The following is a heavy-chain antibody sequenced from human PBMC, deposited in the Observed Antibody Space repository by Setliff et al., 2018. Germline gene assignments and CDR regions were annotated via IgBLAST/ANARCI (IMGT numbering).Heavy chain of an antibody. Sequence: SETLSLTCNVSGDSMNDNHWTWIRQPPGKGLEWIGYIYTSGGTNCNPSLKSRVTISVDMSKNQFSLKLSSVIAADTAVYYCARGVSSVSWTPRYWGRGILVTVSS. CDR2: IYTSGGT. J-gene: IGHJ4*02. V-gene: IGHV4-4*08. CDR1: GDSMNDNH. D-gene: IGHD6-19*01. CDR3: ARGVSSVSWTPRY.